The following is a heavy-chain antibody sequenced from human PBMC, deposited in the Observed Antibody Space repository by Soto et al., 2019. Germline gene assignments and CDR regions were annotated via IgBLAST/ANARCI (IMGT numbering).Heavy chain of an antibody. V-gene: IGHV3-11*06. J-gene: IGHJ4*02. CDR2: ISSSSSYT. CDR1: VFTFSDYY. CDR3: ARDANSGYDY. D-gene: IGHD5-12*01. Sequence: GSLRLSCAASVFTFSDYYMSWIRQAPGKGLEWVSYISSSSSYTNYADSVKGRFTISRDNAKNSLYLQMNSLRAEDTAVYYCARDANSGYDYWGQGTLVTVSS.